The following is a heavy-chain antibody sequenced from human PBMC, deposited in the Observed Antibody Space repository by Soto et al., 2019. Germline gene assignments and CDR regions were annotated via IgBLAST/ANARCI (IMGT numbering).Heavy chain of an antibody. CDR3: STLGEWGSYSGY. V-gene: IGHV3-73*02. CDR1: GFTFSDAP. D-gene: IGHD3-16*01. CDR2: IRSKVKDYAT. Sequence: EVQLVESGGGLVQPGGSLKLSCAGSGFTFSDAPVHWVRQASGKGLEWIGRIRSKVKDYATAYSESVKGRFTISRDDSKYTAYLQINSLETDDSAMYYCSTLGEWGSYSGYWGQGTLVTVSS. J-gene: IGHJ4*02.